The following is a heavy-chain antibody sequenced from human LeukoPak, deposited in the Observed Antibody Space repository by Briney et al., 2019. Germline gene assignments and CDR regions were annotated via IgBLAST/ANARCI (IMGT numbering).Heavy chain of an antibody. D-gene: IGHD3-3*01. V-gene: IGHV3-23*01. CDR2: ISGSGGST. CDR1: GLTFSNYA. Sequence: GGPLRLSCEASGLTFSNYAMSWVRQAPGKGLEWVSSISGSGGSTYYADYVKGRSTISRDNSKNVVYFEMHSLRGEDTAVYFCARGGQNFDFWRFDYWGQGTLVVVSS. CDR3: ARGGQNFDFWRFDY. J-gene: IGHJ4*02.